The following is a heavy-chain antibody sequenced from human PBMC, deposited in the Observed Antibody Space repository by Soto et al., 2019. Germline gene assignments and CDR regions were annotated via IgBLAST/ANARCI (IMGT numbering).Heavy chain of an antibody. J-gene: IGHJ4*01. D-gene: IGHD3-16*02. CDR2: IKSKTDGGTT. V-gene: IGHV3-15*07. Sequence: GGSLRLSCAASGFTFSNAWINWVRQAPGKGLEWVGRIKSKTDGGTTDFAAPVRGRFAISRDDSKNMVYLQMNSLKTEDTAVYYCTTASYITIVIIRFDSWGNGTLVSVSS. CDR3: TTASYITIVIIRFDS. CDR1: GFTFSNAW.